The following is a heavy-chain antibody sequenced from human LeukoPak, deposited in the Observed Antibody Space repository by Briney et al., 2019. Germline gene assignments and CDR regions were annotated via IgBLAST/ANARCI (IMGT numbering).Heavy chain of an antibody. CDR2: ISGSGGTT. D-gene: IGHD6-19*01. CDR3: AKDTGSSGWHRLKPDY. V-gene: IGHV3-23*01. J-gene: IGHJ4*02. CDR1: GFTFGTYA. Sequence: PGGSLRLSCAASGFTFGTYAMSWVRQAPGKGLEWASCISGSGGTTYYADSVKGRFTVSRDNSKNTLFLQMNSLRPEDTAVYYCAKDTGSSGWHRLKPDYWGQGALVTVSS.